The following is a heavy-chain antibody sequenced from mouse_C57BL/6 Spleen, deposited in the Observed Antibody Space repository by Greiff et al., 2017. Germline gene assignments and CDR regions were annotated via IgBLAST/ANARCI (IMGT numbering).Heavy chain of an antibody. Sequence: ESGPGLVKPSQSLSLTCSVTGYSITSGYYWNWIRQFPGNKLEWMGYISYDGSNNYNPSLKNRISITRDTSKNQFFLKLNSVTTEDTATYYCARAPIYYDYDGGAWFAYWGQGTLVTVSA. CDR1: GYSITSGYY. CDR3: ARAPIYYDYDGGAWFAY. D-gene: IGHD2-4*01. J-gene: IGHJ3*01. CDR2: ISYDGSN. V-gene: IGHV3-6*01.